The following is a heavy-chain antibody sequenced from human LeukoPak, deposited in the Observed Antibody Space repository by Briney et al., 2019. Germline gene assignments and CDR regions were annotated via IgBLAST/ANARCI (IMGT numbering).Heavy chain of an antibody. V-gene: IGHV1-2*02. CDR1: GYTLTDYY. CDR2: INPNNGDT. J-gene: IGHJ4*02. Sequence: ASVKVSCKASGYTLTDYYMHWVRQAPGQGLEWMGWINPNNGDTSYAQKFQGRVTMTRDTSISTAYMELSSLRSDDTAVYYCARGRNIAVGGTSLVAHWGRGTLVTVSS. CDR3: ARGRNIAVGGTSLVAH. D-gene: IGHD6-13*01.